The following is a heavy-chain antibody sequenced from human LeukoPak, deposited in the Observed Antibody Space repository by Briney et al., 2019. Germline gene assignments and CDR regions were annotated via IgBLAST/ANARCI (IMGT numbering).Heavy chain of an antibody. D-gene: IGHD6-13*01. Sequence: PGGSLRLSCAASGFTFSSYSMNWVRQAPGKGLEWVSYISSSSSTIYYADSVKGRFTISRDNAKNSLYLQMNSLRAEDTAVYYCARGFIAAASDYWGQGTLVTVSS. CDR1: GFTFSSYS. CDR2: ISSSSSTI. J-gene: IGHJ4*02. V-gene: IGHV3-48*01. CDR3: ARGFIAAASDY.